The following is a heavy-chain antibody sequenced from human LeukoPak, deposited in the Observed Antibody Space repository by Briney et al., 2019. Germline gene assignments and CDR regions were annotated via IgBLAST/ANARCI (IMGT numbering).Heavy chain of an antibody. V-gene: IGHV3-48*04. CDR1: GFTFSSYA. CDR2: ISSSGSTI. J-gene: IGHJ4*02. D-gene: IGHD3-22*01. Sequence: GGSLRLSCAASGFTFSSYAMSWVRQAPGKGLEWVSYISSSGSTIYYADSVKGRFTISRDNAKNSLYLQMNSLRAEDTAVYYCARDDDGSGRFDYWGQGTLVTVSS. CDR3: ARDDDGSGRFDY.